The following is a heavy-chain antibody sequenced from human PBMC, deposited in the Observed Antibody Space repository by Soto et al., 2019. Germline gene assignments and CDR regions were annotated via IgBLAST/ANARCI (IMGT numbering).Heavy chain of an antibody. CDR3: ARAWGGWFGEFNYYYYYYMDV. CDR2: IYYSGST. J-gene: IGHJ6*03. V-gene: IGHV4-31*03. D-gene: IGHD3-10*01. CDR1: GGSISSGGYY. Sequence: SETLSLTCTVSGGSISSGGYYWSWIRQHPGKGLEWIGYIYYSGSTYYNPSLKSRVTISVDTSKNQFSLKLSSVTAADTAVYYCARAWGGWFGEFNYYYYYYMDVWGKGTTVTVSS.